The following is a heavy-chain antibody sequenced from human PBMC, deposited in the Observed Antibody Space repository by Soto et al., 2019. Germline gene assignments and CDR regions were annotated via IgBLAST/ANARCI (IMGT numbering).Heavy chain of an antibody. CDR3: ARDARWLAVPFDY. Sequence: EVQLVESGGGLVKPGGSLRLSCAASGFTFSSYSMNWVRQAPGKGLEWVSSISSSSSYIYYADSVKSRFTISRDHAKNSLYLRMNSLRAEDTAVYYCARDARWLAVPFDYWGQGTLVTVSS. CDR2: ISSSSSYI. CDR1: GFTFSSYS. J-gene: IGHJ4*02. D-gene: IGHD6-19*01. V-gene: IGHV3-21*01.